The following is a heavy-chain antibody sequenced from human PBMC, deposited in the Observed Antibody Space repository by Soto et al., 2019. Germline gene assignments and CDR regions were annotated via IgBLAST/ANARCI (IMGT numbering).Heavy chain of an antibody. Sequence: QVQLQESGPGLVKPSETLSLTCTVSGDSISYYYWSWIRQPPGKGLEWIGYVYYDGSTNYNPSLESRVNMSIDTSKNLFSLKLSSVIAADTAVYYCVSYDRQSGRYALNYWGQGTLVTVSS. J-gene: IGHJ4*02. CDR3: VSYDRQSGRYALNY. CDR1: GDSISYYY. V-gene: IGHV4-59*01. D-gene: IGHD3-10*01. CDR2: VYYDGST.